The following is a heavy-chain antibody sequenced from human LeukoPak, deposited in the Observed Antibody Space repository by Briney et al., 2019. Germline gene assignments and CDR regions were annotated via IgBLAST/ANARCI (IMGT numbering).Heavy chain of an antibody. V-gene: IGHV3-11*04. CDR3: ARGNWGPDY. CDR1: GFTFSSYA. J-gene: IGHJ4*02. CDR2: ISGSGGTI. D-gene: IGHD7-27*01. Sequence: KTGGSLRLSCAASGFTFSSYAMSWMRQAPGKGLEWISHISGSGGTIYYADSVKGRFTISRDNVQNSLFLQMNSLRVEDTAVYYCARGNWGPDYWGQGTLVTVSS.